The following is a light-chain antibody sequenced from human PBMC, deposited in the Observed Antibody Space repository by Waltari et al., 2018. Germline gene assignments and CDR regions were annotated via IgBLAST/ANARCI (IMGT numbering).Light chain of an antibody. J-gene: IGKJ5*01. V-gene: IGKV3-15*01. CDR3: QQYNRWPPVT. Sequence: EIVMTQSPATLSVSPGETATLSCRASQSVSSNVAWYQKKPGQAPRLLIYDASTRATAIPARFRGSGSGTEFTLTVSSLQSEDCAGYYCQQYNRWPPVTFGRGTRLEIK. CDR2: DAS. CDR1: QSVSSN.